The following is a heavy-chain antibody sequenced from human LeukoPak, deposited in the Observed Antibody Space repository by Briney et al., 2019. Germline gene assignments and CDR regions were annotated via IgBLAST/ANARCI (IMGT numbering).Heavy chain of an antibody. CDR2: IYYSGST. D-gene: IGHD2-2*01. V-gene: IGHV4-31*03. CDR1: GGSISSGGYY. Sequence: SETLSPTCTVSGGSISSGGYYWSWIRQHPGKGLEWIGYIYYSGSTYYNPSLKSRVTISVDTSKNQFSLKLSSVTAADTAVYYCARDVVPAAAHYYYYGMDVWGQGTTVTVSS. CDR3: ARDVVPAAAHYYYYGMDV. J-gene: IGHJ6*02.